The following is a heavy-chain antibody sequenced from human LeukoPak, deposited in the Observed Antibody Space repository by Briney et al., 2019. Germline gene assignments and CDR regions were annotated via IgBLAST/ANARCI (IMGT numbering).Heavy chain of an antibody. Sequence: SETLSLTCAVYGGSFSGYYWSWIRQPPGKGLEWIGEINHSGSTNYNPSLKSRVTISVDTSKNQFSLKLSSVTAADTAVYYCTRPGRTVYAIPGYFQHWGQGTLVTVSS. D-gene: IGHD2-8*01. CDR3: TRPGRTVYAIPGYFQH. CDR1: GGSFSGYY. V-gene: IGHV4-34*01. J-gene: IGHJ1*01. CDR2: INHSGST.